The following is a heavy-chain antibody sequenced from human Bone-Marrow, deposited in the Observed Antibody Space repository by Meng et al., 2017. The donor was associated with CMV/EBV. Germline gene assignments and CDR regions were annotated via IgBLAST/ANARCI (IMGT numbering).Heavy chain of an antibody. D-gene: IGHD5-12*01. V-gene: IGHV1-2*02. J-gene: IGHJ6*02. Sequence: ASVKVSCKASGYTFTGYYMHWVRQAPGQGLEWMGWINPNSGGTNYAQKFQGRVTMTRDTSISTAYMELSRLRSDDTAVYYCARDGKDIVASYYYYGMDVWGQGTTVTVSS. CDR2: INPNSGGT. CDR1: GYTFTGYY. CDR3: ARDGKDIVASYYYYGMDV.